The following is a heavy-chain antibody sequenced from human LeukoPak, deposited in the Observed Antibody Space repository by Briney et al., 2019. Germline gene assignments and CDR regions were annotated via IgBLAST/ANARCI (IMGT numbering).Heavy chain of an antibody. CDR2: ISSSSSTI. CDR3: ARIGYNNDAFDI. CDR1: GFSFSTYS. J-gene: IGHJ3*02. D-gene: IGHD1-1*01. V-gene: IGHV3-48*04. Sequence: GGSLRLSCAASGFSFSTYSMNWVRQAPGKGLEWVSYISSSSSTIYQADSVKGRFTISRDNAKNSLYLQMNSLRAEDTAVYYCARIGYNNDAFDIWGQGTMVTVSS.